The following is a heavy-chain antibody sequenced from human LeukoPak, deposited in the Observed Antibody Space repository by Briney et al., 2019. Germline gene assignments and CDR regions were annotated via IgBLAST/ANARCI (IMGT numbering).Heavy chain of an antibody. D-gene: IGHD6-19*01. Sequence: GASVKVSCKASGYTFTSYYMHWVRQAPGQGLEWMGWVNTNTGNPTYAQGFTGRFVFSLDTSVSTAYLQIGSLKAEDTAVYYCARAGSSGWSDWGQGTLVTVSS. V-gene: IGHV7-4-1*01. CDR3: ARAGSSGWSD. J-gene: IGHJ4*02. CDR2: VNTNTGNP. CDR1: GYTFTSYY.